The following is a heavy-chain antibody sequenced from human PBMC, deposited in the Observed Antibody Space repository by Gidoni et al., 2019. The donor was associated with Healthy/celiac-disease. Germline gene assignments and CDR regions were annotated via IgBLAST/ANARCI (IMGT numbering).Heavy chain of an antibody. CDR1: GGSISSGGYS. CDR3: ARVSNRYYDSSGYSRWFDP. J-gene: IGHJ5*02. CDR2: IYHSGST. Sequence: QLQLQESGSGLVKPSQTLSLTCAVSGGSISSGGYSWSWIRQPPGKGLEWIGYIYHSGSTYYNPSLKSRVTISVDRSKNQFSLKLSSVTAADTAVYYCARVSNRYYDSSGYSRWFDPWGQGTLVTVSS. V-gene: IGHV4-30-2*01. D-gene: IGHD3-22*01.